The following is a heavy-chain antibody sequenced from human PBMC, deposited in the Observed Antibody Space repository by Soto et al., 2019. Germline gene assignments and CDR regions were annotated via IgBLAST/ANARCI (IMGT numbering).Heavy chain of an antibody. CDR1: GFTFSSYS. Sequence: EVQLVESGGGLVKPGGSLRLSCAASGFTFSSYSMNWVRQAPGKGLEWVSSISSSSSYIYYADSVKGRFTISRDNAKNXLYLQMNSLRAEDTAVYYCARERAYRGYNPEYFQHWGQGTLVTVSS. J-gene: IGHJ1*01. D-gene: IGHD5-12*01. CDR3: ARERAYRGYNPEYFQH. V-gene: IGHV3-21*01. CDR2: ISSSSSYI.